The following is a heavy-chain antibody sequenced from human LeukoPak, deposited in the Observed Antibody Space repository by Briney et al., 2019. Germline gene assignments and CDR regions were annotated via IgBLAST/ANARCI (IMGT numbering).Heavy chain of an antibody. D-gene: IGHD3-10*01. Sequence: GGSLRLSCAASGFAVSSNHMNWVRQAPGKGLEWVSVIFNGGSTYYADSVKGRFTISRDNSKNTLYLQMNSLRAEDTAVYYCAKSGGYYYGMDVWGQGTTVTVSS. CDR1: GFAVSSNH. CDR2: IFNGGST. V-gene: IGHV3-53*01. J-gene: IGHJ6*02. CDR3: AKSGGYYYGMDV.